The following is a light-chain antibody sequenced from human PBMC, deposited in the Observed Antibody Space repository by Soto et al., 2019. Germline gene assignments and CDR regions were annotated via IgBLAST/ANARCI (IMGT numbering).Light chain of an antibody. Sequence: QSALTQPASVPGSPGQSITISCTGTSSDIGAYNFVSWYQQSPGKAPQLVIYGVSNRPSGVSYRFSGSKSGNTASLTISGLQAEDEGDYYCSSFTSTSPLAVFGPGTKLTVL. J-gene: IGLJ1*01. CDR1: SSDIGAYNF. CDR3: SSFTSTSPLAV. V-gene: IGLV2-14*01. CDR2: GVS.